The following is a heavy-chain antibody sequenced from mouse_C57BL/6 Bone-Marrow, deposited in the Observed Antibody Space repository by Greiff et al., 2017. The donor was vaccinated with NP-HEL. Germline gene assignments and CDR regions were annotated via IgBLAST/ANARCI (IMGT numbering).Heavy chain of an antibody. J-gene: IGHJ2*01. V-gene: IGHV1-55*01. CDR1: GYTFTSYW. CDR2: IYPGSGST. CDR3: ARWGYYLDY. Sequence: VQLQQPGAELVKPGASVKMSCKASGYTFTSYWITWVKQRPGQGLEWIGDIYPGSGSTNYNEKFKRKATLTVDTATSTAYMQLSSLTSEDAAVYYCARWGYYLDYCGQGTTLTVSS.